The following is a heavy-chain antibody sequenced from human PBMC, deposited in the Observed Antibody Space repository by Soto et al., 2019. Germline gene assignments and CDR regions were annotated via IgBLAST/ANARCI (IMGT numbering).Heavy chain of an antibody. CDR3: ARVFNGPRHIDY. D-gene: IGHD3-3*01. J-gene: IGHJ4*02. CDR1: GFTFSSYT. Sequence: PVASLTLSCAASGFTFSSYTMNWVRQAPGKGLEWVSYISSGSSTIYYADSVKGRFTISRDNAKNSLYLQMNSLRAEDTAVYYCARVFNGPRHIDYWGQGT. CDR2: ISSGSSTI. V-gene: IGHV3-48*01.